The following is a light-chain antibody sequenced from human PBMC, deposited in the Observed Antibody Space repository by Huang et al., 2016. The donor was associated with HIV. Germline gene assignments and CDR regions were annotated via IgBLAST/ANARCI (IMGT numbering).Light chain of an antibody. CDR3: MEALQTPYT. CDR1: QSLRHRNGLNY. Sequence: VVMTQSPLSLPVPPGEPASISCRSSQSLRHRNGLNYLDWYLQKPGQSPQILSHLGSSRASVVPDRFSGGGSGTDFSLNISRVEAEDAGIYYCMEALQTPYTFGQGTKLEI. CDR2: LGS. J-gene: IGKJ2*01. V-gene: IGKV2-28*01.